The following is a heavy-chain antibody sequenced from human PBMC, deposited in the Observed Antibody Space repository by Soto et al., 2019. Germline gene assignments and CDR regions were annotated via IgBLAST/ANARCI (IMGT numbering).Heavy chain of an antibody. CDR1: GGSFSGYY. CDR3: ARGRSGSSWYTVNYYYSMDV. V-gene: IGHV4-34*01. Sequence: SETLSLTCAVYGGSFSGYYGSWIRQPPGKGLEWIGEINHSGSTNYNPSLKSRVTISVDTSKNQFSLKLSSVTAADTAVYYCARGRSGSSWYTVNYYYSMDVWGQGTTVTVSS. CDR2: INHSGST. J-gene: IGHJ6*02. D-gene: IGHD6-13*01.